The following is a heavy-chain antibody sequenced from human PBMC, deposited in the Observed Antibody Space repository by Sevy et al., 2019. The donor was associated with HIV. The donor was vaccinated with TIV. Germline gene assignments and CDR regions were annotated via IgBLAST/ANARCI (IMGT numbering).Heavy chain of an antibody. CDR1: GYTFTDYW. CDR2: IYPGDSDT. D-gene: IGHD1-1*01. CDR3: AKGARGTLPAYYYYGMDV. Sequence: GESLKISCKGSGYTFTDYWIVWVRQMPGKGLEWVGIIYPGDSDTRYSPSFKGHVTISADKSITTAYRQWNSLKASDTAMYYCAKGARGTLPAYYYYGMDVWGQGTTVTVSS. J-gene: IGHJ6*02. V-gene: IGHV5-51*01.